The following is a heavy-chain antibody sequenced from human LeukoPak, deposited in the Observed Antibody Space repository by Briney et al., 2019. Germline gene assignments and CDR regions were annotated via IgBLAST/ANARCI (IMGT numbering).Heavy chain of an antibody. D-gene: IGHD6-6*01. CDR3: ASNSYSSSP. Sequence: GGSLRLSCAASGFTFSSYAMHWVRQAPGKGLEWVAVISYDGSNKYYADSVKGRFTISRDNSKNTLYLQMNSLRAEDTAVYYCASNSYSSSPWGQGTLVTVSS. CDR1: GFTFSSYA. J-gene: IGHJ5*02. CDR2: ISYDGSNK. V-gene: IGHV3-30-3*01.